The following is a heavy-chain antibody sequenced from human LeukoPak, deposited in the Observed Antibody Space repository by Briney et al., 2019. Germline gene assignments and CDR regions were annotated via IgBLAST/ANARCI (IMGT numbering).Heavy chain of an antibody. CDR1: GYTFTSYG. V-gene: IGHV1-69*13. Sequence: ASVKVSCKASGYTFTSYGISWVRQAPGQGLEWMGGIIPIFGTANYAQKFQVRVTITADESTSTAYMELSSLRSEDTAVYYCARDDVDTAMVDYWGQGTLVTVSS. J-gene: IGHJ4*02. D-gene: IGHD5-18*01. CDR3: ARDDVDTAMVDY. CDR2: IIPIFGTA.